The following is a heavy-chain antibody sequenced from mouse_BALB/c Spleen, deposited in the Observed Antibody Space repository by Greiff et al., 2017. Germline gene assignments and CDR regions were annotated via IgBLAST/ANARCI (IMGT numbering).Heavy chain of an antibody. CDR1: GFTFTDYY. Sequence: EVQVEESGGGLVQPGGSLRLSCATSGFTFTDYYMSWVRQPPGKALEWLGFISNKANGYTTEYSASVKGRFTISRDNSQNILYLQMNTLRAEDSATYYCARDGGYDYAMDYWGQGTSVTVSS. CDR3: ARDGGYDYAMDY. CDR2: ISNKANGYTT. J-gene: IGHJ4*01. V-gene: IGHV7-3*02. D-gene: IGHD2-14*01.